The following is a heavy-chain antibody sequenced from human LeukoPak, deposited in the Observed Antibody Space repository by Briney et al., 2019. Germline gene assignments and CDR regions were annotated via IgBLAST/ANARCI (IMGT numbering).Heavy chain of an antibody. D-gene: IGHD6-13*01. CDR2: IYYRGST. CDR1: GGSISSSSYY. V-gene: IGHV4-39*07. J-gene: IGHJ1*01. CDR3: VSFIAAAGFFQH. Sequence: SETLSLTCTVSGGSISSSSYYWGWIRQPPGKGLEWIGSIYYRGSTYHNPSLKSRVTISVDTSKNQFSLKLSSVTAADTAVYYCVSFIAAAGFFQHWGQGTLVTVSS.